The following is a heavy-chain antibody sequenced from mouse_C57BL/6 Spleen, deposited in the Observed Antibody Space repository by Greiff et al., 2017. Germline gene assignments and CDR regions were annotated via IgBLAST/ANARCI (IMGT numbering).Heavy chain of an antibody. CDR1: GYTFTDYE. CDR3: TSGGIWGNFLFAY. J-gene: IGHJ3*01. V-gene: IGHV1-15*01. Sequence: QVQLQQSGAELVRPGASVTLSCKASGYTFTDYEMHWVKQTPVHGLEWIGAIDPETGGTAYNQKFKGKAILTADKSSSTAYMELRSLTSEDSAVYYCTSGGIWGNFLFAYWGQGTLVTVSA. CDR2: IDPETGGT. D-gene: IGHD2-1*01.